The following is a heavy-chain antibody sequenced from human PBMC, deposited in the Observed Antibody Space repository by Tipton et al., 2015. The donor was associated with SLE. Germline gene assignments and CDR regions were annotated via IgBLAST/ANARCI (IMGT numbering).Heavy chain of an antibody. D-gene: IGHD6-13*01. CDR1: GGSISSYY. CDR2: IYYSGST. J-gene: IGHJ5*02. Sequence: GLVKPSETLSLTCTVSGGSISSYYWSWIRQPPGKGLEWIGYIYYSGSTNYNPSLKSRVTMSVDTSKNQFSLKLSSVTAADTAVYYCARVDSSSGGWFDPWGQGTLVTVSS. V-gene: IGHV4-59*12. CDR3: ARVDSSSGGWFDP.